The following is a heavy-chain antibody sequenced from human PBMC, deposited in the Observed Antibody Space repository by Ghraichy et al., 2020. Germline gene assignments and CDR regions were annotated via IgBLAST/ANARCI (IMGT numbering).Heavy chain of an antibody. D-gene: IGHD3-16*01. CDR2: IYSGGST. J-gene: IGHJ4*02. Sequence: LSLTCAASGFTVSSNYMSWVRRAPGKGLEWVSVIYSGGSTYYADSVKGRFTISRDNSKNTLYLQMNSLRAEDTAVYYCARVGPYYFDYWGQGTLVTVSS. CDR3: ARVGPYYFDY. CDR1: GFTVSSNY. V-gene: IGHV3-66*01.